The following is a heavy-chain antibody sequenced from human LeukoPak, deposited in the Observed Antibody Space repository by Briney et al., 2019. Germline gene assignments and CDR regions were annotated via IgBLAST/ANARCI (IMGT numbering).Heavy chain of an antibody. D-gene: IGHD6-13*01. CDR2: IYYSGST. J-gene: IGHJ3*02. Sequence: PSETLSLTCTVSGGSISSYYWSWIRQPPGKGLEWIGYIYYSGSTNYNPSLKSRVTISVDTSKNQFSLKLSSVTAADTAVYYCARMLGIAAAGLDAFDIWGQGTMVTVSS. CDR3: ARMLGIAAAGLDAFDI. CDR1: GGSISSYY. V-gene: IGHV4-59*01.